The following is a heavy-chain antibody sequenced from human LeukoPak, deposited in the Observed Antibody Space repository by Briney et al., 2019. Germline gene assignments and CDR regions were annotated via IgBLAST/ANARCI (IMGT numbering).Heavy chain of an antibody. V-gene: IGHV3-49*04. CDR3: TRYQGWRSSWYVFDY. CDR1: GFTFGDYA. D-gene: IGHD6-13*01. J-gene: IGHJ4*02. CDR2: IRSKAYGGTT. Sequence: PGRSLRLSCTASGFTFGDYAMSWVRQAPGKGLEWVGFIRSKAYGGTTEYAASVKGRFTISRDDSKSIAYLQMNSLKTEDTAVYYCTRYQGWRSSWYVFDYWGQGTLVTVSS.